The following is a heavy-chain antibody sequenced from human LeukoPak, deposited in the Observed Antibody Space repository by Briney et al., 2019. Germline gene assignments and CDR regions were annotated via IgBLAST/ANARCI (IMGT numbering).Heavy chain of an antibody. V-gene: IGHV1-46*01. J-gene: IGHJ3*02. CDR2: INPSGCRT. Sequence: GASVPVSCKASGYTFTSYYMHWVRQAPGQGLDWMGIINPSGCRTKYAPKLQGRVTMTRDTATSTVYMELSSLRSEDTAVYYCVRDGEVIIKPAASFPHDAFDIWGQGTMVIVSS. CDR1: GYTFTSYY. D-gene: IGHD3-10*01. CDR3: VRDGEVIIKPAASFPHDAFDI.